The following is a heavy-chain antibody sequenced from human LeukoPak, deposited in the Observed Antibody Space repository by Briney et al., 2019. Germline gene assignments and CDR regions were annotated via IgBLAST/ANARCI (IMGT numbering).Heavy chain of an antibody. J-gene: IGHJ4*02. CDR3: ARDRSPGNFDY. CDR1: GFTFSSYS. D-gene: IGHD3-10*01. Sequence: PGGSLRLSCAASGFTFSSYSMNWVRQAPGKGLEWVSYISSSSSTIYYADSVKGRFTISRDNAKNSLYLQMNSLGAEDTAVYYCARDRSPGNFDYWGQGTLVTVSS. CDR2: ISSSSSTI. V-gene: IGHV3-48*01.